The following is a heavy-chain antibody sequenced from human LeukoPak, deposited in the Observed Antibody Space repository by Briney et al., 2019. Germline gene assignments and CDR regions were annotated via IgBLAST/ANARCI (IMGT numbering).Heavy chain of an antibody. CDR3: ARGSGSGWYVAGDYYYYGMDV. D-gene: IGHD6-19*01. CDR2: IYYSGST. V-gene: IGHV4-59*01. J-gene: IGHJ6*02. CDR1: GGSISSYY. Sequence: PSETLSLTCTVSGGSISSYYWSWIRQPPGKGLEWIGYIYYSGSTSYNPSLKSRVTISVDTSKNQFSLKLSSVTAADTAVYYCARGSGSGWYVAGDYYYYGMDVWGQGTTVTVSS.